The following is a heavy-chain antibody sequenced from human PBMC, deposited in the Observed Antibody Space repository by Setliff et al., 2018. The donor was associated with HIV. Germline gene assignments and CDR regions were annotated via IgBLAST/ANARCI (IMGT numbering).Heavy chain of an antibody. CDR1: GGSFSGYY. CDR2: INHSGST. J-gene: IGHJ3*02. CDR3: ATDSGSHDAFDI. Sequence: ETLSLTCAVYGGSFSGYYWSWIRQPPGKGLEWIGEINHSGSTNYNPSLKSRVTISVDTSKNQFSLKLSSVTAADTAVYYCATDSGSHDAFDIWGQGTMVTVS. V-gene: IGHV4-34*01. D-gene: IGHD1-26*01.